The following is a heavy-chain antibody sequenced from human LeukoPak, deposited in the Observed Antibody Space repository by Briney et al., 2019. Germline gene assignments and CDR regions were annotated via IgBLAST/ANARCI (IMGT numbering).Heavy chain of an antibody. J-gene: IGHJ5*02. CDR3: ARGVGRYCSGGSCYPRSFDP. CDR2: INHSGST. Sequence: SETLPLTCAVYGGSFSGYYWSWIRQPPGKGLEWIGEINHSGSTNYNPSLKSRVTISVDTSKNQFSLKLSSVTAADTAVYYCARGVGRYCSGGSCYPRSFDPWGQGTLVTVSS. CDR1: GGSFSGYY. V-gene: IGHV4-34*01. D-gene: IGHD2-15*01.